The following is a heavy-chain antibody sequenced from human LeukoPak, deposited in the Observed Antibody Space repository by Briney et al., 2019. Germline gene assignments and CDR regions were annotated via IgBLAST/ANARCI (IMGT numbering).Heavy chain of an antibody. Sequence: GGSLRLSCAASGFTFSSYSMNWVRKAPGKGMEWVSYISSTSSTIYYADSVKGRFTISRDNAKNSLYLQMNSLRAEDTAVYSCARVEIGYWGQGTLVTVSS. D-gene: IGHD3-10*01. CDR3: ARVEIGY. CDR2: ISSTSSTI. V-gene: IGHV3-48*01. CDR1: GFTFSSYS. J-gene: IGHJ4*02.